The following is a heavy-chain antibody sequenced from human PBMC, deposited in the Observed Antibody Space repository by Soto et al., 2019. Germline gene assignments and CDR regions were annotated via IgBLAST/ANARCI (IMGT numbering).Heavy chain of an antibody. CDR1: GFTFSSYA. D-gene: IGHD5-12*01. CDR3: AKTGESGYDWGWFDP. V-gene: IGHV3-30*18. J-gene: IGHJ5*02. CDR2: ISSDGSSK. Sequence: QVQLVESGGGVVQPGRSLRLSCAASGFTFSSYAMHWVRQAPGTGLEWVAVISSDGSSKHYADSVKGRFTISRDNSKNTLFLQMHSLTAEDTAVYYCAKTGESGYDWGWFDPWGQGTLVTVSS.